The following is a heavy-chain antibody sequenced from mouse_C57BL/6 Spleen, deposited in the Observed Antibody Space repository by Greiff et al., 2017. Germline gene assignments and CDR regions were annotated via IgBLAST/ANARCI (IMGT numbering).Heavy chain of an antibody. D-gene: IGHD2-5*01. V-gene: IGHV1-72*01. CDR1: GYTFTSYW. CDR2: IDPNSGGT. CDR3: ARSPYSNYGDYYAMDY. Sequence: QVQLQQPGAELVKPGASVKPSCKASGYTFTSYWMHWVKQRPGRGLEWIGRIDPNSGGTKYNEKFKSKATLTVDKPSSTAYMQLSSLTSEDSAVYYCARSPYSNYGDYYAMDYWGQGTSVTVSS. J-gene: IGHJ4*01.